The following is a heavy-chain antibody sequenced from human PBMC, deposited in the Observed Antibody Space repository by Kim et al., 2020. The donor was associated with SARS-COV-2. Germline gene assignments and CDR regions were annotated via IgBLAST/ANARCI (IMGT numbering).Heavy chain of an antibody. Sequence: SETLSLTCTVSGGSISSYYWSWIRQPPGKGLEWIGYIYYSRSTNYNPSLKSRVSISVDTSKNQFSLKLSSVTAADTAVYYCAREVVEWFGELLPIGYGMDVWGQGTTVTVSS. CDR1: GGSISSYY. CDR3: AREVVEWFGELLPIGYGMDV. J-gene: IGHJ6*02. D-gene: IGHD3-10*01. CDR2: IYYSRST. V-gene: IGHV4-59*01.